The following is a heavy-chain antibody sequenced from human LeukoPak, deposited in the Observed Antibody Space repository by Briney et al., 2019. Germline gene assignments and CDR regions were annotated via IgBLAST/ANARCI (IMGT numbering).Heavy chain of an antibody. D-gene: IGHD3-3*01. Sequence: SETLSLTCTVSGASIKSYYWTXIRQPPGKXXXXXXXXYYSGGTNYNPSLKSRVTISADTSKNQFSLSLSSVTAADTAVYYCARRSNFWSGYSSALMDVWGQGTTVTVSS. J-gene: IGHJ6*02. CDR1: GASIKSYY. CDR3: ARRSNFWSGYSSALMDV. CDR2: XYYSGGT. V-gene: IGHV4-59*01.